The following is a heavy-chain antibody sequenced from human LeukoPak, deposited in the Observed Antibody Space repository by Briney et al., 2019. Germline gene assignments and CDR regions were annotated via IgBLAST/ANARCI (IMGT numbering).Heavy chain of an antibody. CDR1: GGSFSGYY. CDR3: ARVTGLLWFGELLPTPYYYYGMDV. Sequence: SETLSLTCAVYGGSFSGYYWSWIRQPPGKGLEWIGEINHSGSTNYDPSLKSRVTISVDTSKNQFSLKLSSVTAADTAVYYCARVTGLLWFGELLPTPYYYYGMDVWGQGTTVTVSS. D-gene: IGHD3-10*01. J-gene: IGHJ6*02. CDR2: INHSGST. V-gene: IGHV4-34*01.